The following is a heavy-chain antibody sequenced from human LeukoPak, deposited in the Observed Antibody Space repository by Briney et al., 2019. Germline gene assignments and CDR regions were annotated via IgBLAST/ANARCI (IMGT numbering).Heavy chain of an antibody. D-gene: IGHD6-19*01. CDR3: ARLGLGWSLDY. CDR2: IWYDGSEK. V-gene: IGHV3-33*01. J-gene: IGHJ4*02. CDR1: GFTFTNYG. Sequence: GGSLRLSCAASGFTFTNYGIGWVRQAPGKGLEWVAVIWYDGSEKYYADSVKGRFTISRDQSKNTVYLQMNSLRVEDTAVYYCARLGLGWSLDYWGQGILVTVS.